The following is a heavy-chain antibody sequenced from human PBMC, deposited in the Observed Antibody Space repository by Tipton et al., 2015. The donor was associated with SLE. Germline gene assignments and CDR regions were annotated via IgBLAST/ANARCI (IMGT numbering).Heavy chain of an antibody. D-gene: IGHD3-10*01. CDR1: GGSFSGYY. CDR3: ARGPMVQGF. CDR2: INHSGNT. J-gene: IGHJ4*02. V-gene: IGHV4-34*01. Sequence: TLSLTCAVYGGSFSGYYWSWIRQPPGKGLEWIGEINHSGNTNYSPSLKSRVTISVDTSKNQFSLRLSSVTAADTAVYYCARGPMVQGFWGQGTLVTVSS.